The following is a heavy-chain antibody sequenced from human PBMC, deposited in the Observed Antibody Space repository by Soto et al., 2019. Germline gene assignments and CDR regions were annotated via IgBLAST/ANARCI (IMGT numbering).Heavy chain of an antibody. D-gene: IGHD4-17*01. Sequence: QVQLVQSGAEVKKPGASVKVSCKTSGYTFTSYDINWVRQATGQGLEWMGWMNPKSGNTGHTKKCQGRVTMTRDTSISTAYMELSSLRSEDTAVYYCARTDGDLDYWGQGTLVTVSS. CDR2: MNPKSGNT. V-gene: IGHV1-8*01. CDR3: ARTDGDLDY. CDR1: GYTFTSYD. J-gene: IGHJ4*02.